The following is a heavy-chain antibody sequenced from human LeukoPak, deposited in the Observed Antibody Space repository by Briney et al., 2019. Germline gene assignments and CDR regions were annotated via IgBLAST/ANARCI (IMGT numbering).Heavy chain of an antibody. J-gene: IGHJ4*02. D-gene: IGHD2-15*01. CDR3: ARHSLTEVRGTEYFDY. V-gene: IGHV4-59*08. Sequence: PSETLSLTCTVSGGSISGYYWSWFRQPPGKGLEWIGLIYYSGSTNYNPSLRSRVTLSVDTSKDQFSLNLVSVAAADTAVYYCARHSLTEVRGTEYFDYWGQGTLVTVSS. CDR2: IYYSGST. CDR1: GGSISGYY.